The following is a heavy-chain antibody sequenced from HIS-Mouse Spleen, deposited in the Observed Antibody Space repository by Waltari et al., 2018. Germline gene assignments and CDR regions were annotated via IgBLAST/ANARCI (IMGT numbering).Heavy chain of an antibody. Sequence: QWQLVESGGGVVQPGRSLRLSCAASGFTFSSYGMHWVRQAPGKGLEWVAVISYDGSNKYYADSVKGRFTISRDNSKNTLYLQMNSLRAEDTAVYYCAKDRNYFDYWGQGTLVTVSS. CDR2: ISYDGSNK. CDR1: GFTFSSYG. V-gene: IGHV3-30*18. CDR3: AKDRNYFDY. J-gene: IGHJ4*02.